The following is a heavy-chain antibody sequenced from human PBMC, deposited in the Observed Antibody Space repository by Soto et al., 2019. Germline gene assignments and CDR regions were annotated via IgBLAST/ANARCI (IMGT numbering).Heavy chain of an antibody. Sequence: SETLSLTCTVSGGSISSYYWSWIRQPPGKGLEWIGYIYYSGGTNYNPSLKSRVTISVDTSKNQFSLKLSSVTAADTAVYYCARDRRGVVIISDYYYYMDVWGKGTTVTVSS. CDR1: GGSISSYY. V-gene: IGHV4-59*01. J-gene: IGHJ6*03. CDR3: ARDRRGVVIISDYYYYMDV. D-gene: IGHD3-3*01. CDR2: IYYSGGT.